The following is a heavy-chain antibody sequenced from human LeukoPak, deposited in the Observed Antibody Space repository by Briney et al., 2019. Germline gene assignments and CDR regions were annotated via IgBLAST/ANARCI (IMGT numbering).Heavy chain of an antibody. CDR2: FDPEDGET. J-gene: IGHJ4*02. CDR3: ARGLGGYRSSWYLDY. CDR1: GYTLTELS. V-gene: IGHV1-24*01. Sequence: GASVKVSCKVSGYTLTELSMHWVRQAPGKGLEWMGGFDPEDGETIYAQKFQGRVTMTEDTSTDTAYMELSSLTPEDTAVYYCARGLGGYRSSWYLDYWGQATLVTVSS. D-gene: IGHD6-13*01.